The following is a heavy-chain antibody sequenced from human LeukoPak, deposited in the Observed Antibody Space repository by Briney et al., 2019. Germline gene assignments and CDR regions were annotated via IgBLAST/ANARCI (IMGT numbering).Heavy chain of an antibody. J-gene: IGHJ4*02. V-gene: IGHV4-39*01. CDR1: GGSISSYY. CDR2: IYYSGST. CDR3: ARRPGGTKSFDY. D-gene: IGHD3-16*01. Sequence: SETLSLTCTVSGGSISSYYWGWIRQPPGKGLEWIGTIYYSGSTYYNPSLKSRVTISVDTSKNQFSLNLSSVTAADTAVYYCARRPGGTKSFDYWGQGTLVTVSS.